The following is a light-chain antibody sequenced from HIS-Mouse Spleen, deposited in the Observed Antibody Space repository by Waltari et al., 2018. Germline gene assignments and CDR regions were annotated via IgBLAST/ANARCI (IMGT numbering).Light chain of an antibody. Sequence: SSELTPPPSVSVSPGQTASITCSGDALPKKYAYWYQHKSGQAPVLVIYEYSNRPSGFPERFSGSSSGTMATLTISGARVEDEADYYCYSTDSSGNHSWVFGGGTKLTVL. J-gene: IGLJ3*02. CDR1: ALPKKY. CDR3: YSTDSSGNHSWV. V-gene: IGLV3-10*01. CDR2: EYS.